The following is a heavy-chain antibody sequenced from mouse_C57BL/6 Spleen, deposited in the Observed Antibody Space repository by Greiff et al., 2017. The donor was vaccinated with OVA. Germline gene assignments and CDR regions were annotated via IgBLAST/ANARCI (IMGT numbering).Heavy chain of an antibody. V-gene: IGHV14-2*01. D-gene: IGHD1-1*01. CDR3: ARYTTVVATPTRFDV. J-gene: IGHJ1*03. Sequence: VQLKESGAELVKPGASVKLSCTASGFNIKDYYMHWVKQRTEQGLEWIGRIDPEDGETKYAPKFQGKATITADTSSNTAYLQLSSLTSEDTAVYYCARYTTVVATPTRFDVWGTGTTVTVSS. CDR2: IDPEDGET. CDR1: GFNIKDYY.